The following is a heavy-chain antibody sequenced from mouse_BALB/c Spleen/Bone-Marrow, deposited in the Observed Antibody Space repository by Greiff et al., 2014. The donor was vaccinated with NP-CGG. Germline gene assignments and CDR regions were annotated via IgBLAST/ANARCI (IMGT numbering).Heavy chain of an antibody. CDR2: ISSGGSYT. V-gene: IGHV5-6*02. Sequence: EVNLVESGGDLVKPGGSLKLSCAASGFTFSSYGMSWVRQTPDKRLEWVATISSGGSYTYYPDSVKGRFTISRDNAKNTLYLQMSSLKSEDTAMYYCARRPLRRVYGMDYWGQGTSVTVSS. J-gene: IGHJ4*01. D-gene: IGHD2-12*01. CDR1: GFTFSSYG. CDR3: ARRPLRRVYGMDY.